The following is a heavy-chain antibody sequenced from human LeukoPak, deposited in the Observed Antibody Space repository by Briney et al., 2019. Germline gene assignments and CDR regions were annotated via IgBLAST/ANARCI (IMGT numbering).Heavy chain of an antibody. CDR2: ISHTEGT. J-gene: IGHJ4*02. CDR3: ARIRCGHSSSLCYNH. D-gene: IGHD2-21*01. V-gene: IGHV4-34*01. CDR1: GVSINDYY. Sequence: PSETLSLTCGVFGVSINDYYWSWIRQSPGKGLEWIGEISHTEGTRYNPSLESRVTMSVGTSENQLSLKLIFVTAADTALYYCARIRCGHSSSLCYNHWGLGTLVTVSS.